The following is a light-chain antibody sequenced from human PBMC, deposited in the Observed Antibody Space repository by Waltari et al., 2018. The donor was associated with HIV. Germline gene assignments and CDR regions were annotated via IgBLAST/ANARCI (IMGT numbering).Light chain of an antibody. CDR2: LNSDGSH. V-gene: IGLV4-69*02. CDR1: SGHSTYA. J-gene: IGLJ3*02. Sequence: QLILTQSPSASASLGAAVKLTCILSSGHSTYAIAWHQHQPDKGPRFLMKLNSDGSHSKGDGIPDRFSGSSSGAERYLTISSLQSEDEADYYCQTWDTGPWVFGGGTKLTVL. CDR3: QTWDTGPWV.